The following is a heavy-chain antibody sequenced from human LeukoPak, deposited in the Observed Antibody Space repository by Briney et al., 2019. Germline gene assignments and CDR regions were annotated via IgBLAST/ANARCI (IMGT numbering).Heavy chain of an antibody. Sequence: GRSLRLSCAASGFTFDDYAMHWVRQPPGKGLEWVSGISWNSGSIGYADSVKGRFTISRDNAKNSLYLQMNSLRVEDTAMYYCVITAGPPTDHWGQGALVTVSS. V-gene: IGHV3-9*01. CDR2: ISWNSGSI. D-gene: IGHD1-14*01. CDR3: VITAGPPTDH. J-gene: IGHJ4*01. CDR1: GFTFDDYA.